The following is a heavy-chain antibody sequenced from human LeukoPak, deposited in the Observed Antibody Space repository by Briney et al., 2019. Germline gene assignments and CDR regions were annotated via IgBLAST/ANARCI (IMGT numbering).Heavy chain of an antibody. CDR3: TRYCTGGSCHY. CDR1: GFTFSGSA. CDR2: IRNKANSYAT. Sequence: GGSLRLSCAASGFTFSGSAIHWVRQASGKGLGWDGRIRNKANSYATAYAASVKGRFTIPRDDSKNTAYLQMNSLKTEDTAVYYCTRYCTGGSCHYWGQGTLVTVSS. V-gene: IGHV3-73*01. D-gene: IGHD2-15*01. J-gene: IGHJ4*02.